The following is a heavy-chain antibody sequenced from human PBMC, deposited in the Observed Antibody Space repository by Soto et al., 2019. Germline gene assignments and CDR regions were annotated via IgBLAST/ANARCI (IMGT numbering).Heavy chain of an antibody. Sequence: HPGGSLRLSCATSGFSFSTYPMSWVRQAPGKGLEWVTAISANGRGTSYADSVKGRFTISRDNSKNTLYLQMNSLRAEDTAVYYCAKDRITMIVVVPSGFDPWGQGTLVTAPQ. CDR1: GFSFSTYP. D-gene: IGHD3-22*01. CDR3: AKDRITMIVVVPSGFDP. J-gene: IGHJ5*02. V-gene: IGHV3-23*01. CDR2: ISANGRGT.